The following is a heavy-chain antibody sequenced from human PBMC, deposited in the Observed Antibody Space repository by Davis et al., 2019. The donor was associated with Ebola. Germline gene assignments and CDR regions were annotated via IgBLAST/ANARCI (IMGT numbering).Heavy chain of an antibody. CDR2: IYYSGIT. CDR1: GGSIISSSSY. V-gene: IGHV4-39*01. D-gene: IGHD2-21*01. CDR3: ARQEGGLLWWPFDY. Sequence: MPSETLSLTCTVSGGSIISSSSYWGWIRQPPRKGLEWIGSIYYSGITYYNPSLKSRVTISADTSKNQFSLKLRSVTAADTAVYYCARQEGGLLWWPFDYWGQGTPVTVSS. J-gene: IGHJ4*02.